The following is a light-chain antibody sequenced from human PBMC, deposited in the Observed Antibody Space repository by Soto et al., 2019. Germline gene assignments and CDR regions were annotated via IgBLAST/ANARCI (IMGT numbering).Light chain of an antibody. J-gene: IGKJ4*01. CDR1: QGICDN. V-gene: IGKV3-15*01. Sequence: EVVMTQSPATLSVSPGEGATHSCRASQGICDNLAWHQHKPGQTPRLLIYDTSTRATGVPARFSGSRSGTEFTLTINSLQSEDFAVYYCQRYSNWPLTFGGGTKVDI. CDR2: DTS. CDR3: QRYSNWPLT.